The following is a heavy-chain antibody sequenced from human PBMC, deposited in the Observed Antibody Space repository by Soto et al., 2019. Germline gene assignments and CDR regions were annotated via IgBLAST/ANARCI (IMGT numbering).Heavy chain of an antibody. CDR3: ARFDTYGHTGDDMHV. Sequence: QVQLVQSGAEVKKPGASVKVSCKASGYTFTSYGISRVRQAPGRGLEWMGWISTYNDYTHYAENLQGKVTMTTDTSTNRSYMQLGSLTSDDTAIYVCARFDTYGHTGDDMHVWGQGTTVTVSS. CDR1: GYTFTSYG. D-gene: IGHD7-27*01. CDR2: ISTYNDYT. J-gene: IGHJ6*02. V-gene: IGHV1-18*01.